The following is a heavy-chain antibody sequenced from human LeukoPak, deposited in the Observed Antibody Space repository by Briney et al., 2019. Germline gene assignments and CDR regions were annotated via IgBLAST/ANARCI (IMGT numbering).Heavy chain of an antibody. D-gene: IGHD6-13*01. CDR3: ATRPGGSDWYGVFDY. V-gene: IGHV4-59*11. Sequence: SETLSLTCTFSGSSISSHYWSWIRQPPGRRMEWIGYICSGGSMNYNPSFKSRVTMSVDTSKNQFSLALSSVTAADTALYYCATRPGGSDWYGVFDYWSPGTLVTVSP. J-gene: IGHJ4*02. CDR2: ICSGGSM. CDR1: GSSISSHY.